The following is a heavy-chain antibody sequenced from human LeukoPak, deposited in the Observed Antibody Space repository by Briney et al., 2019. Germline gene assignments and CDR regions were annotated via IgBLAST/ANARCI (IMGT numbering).Heavy chain of an antibody. CDR2: ISGSGGST. CDR3: APGSGWYRY. D-gene: IGHD6-19*01. J-gene: IGHJ4*02. Sequence: GVSLRLSCSPSGFTFSRFAMRGVRQAPGKGLEWVSAISGSGGSTYYADSVKGRFTTSRDNSKNTLYLQMNRLRAEDTAVYYCAPGSGWYRYWGQGTLVTVSS. V-gene: IGHV3-23*01. CDR1: GFTFSRFA.